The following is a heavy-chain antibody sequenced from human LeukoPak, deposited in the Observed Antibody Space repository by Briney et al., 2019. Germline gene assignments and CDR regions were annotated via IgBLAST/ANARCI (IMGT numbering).Heavy chain of an antibody. D-gene: IGHD3-10*01. Sequence: SETLSLTCTVSGGSISSYYWSWIRQPPGKGLEWIGYIYYRSTYYNPSLKSRVTISVDTSENQFSLKLSSVTAADTAVYYCARYVVYGSGKYYFDYWGQGTLVTVSS. CDR2: IYYRST. V-gene: IGHV4-59*04. CDR3: ARYVVYGSGKYYFDY. CDR1: GGSISSYY. J-gene: IGHJ4*02.